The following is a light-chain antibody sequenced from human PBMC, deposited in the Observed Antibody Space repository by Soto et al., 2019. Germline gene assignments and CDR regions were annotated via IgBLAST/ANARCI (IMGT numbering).Light chain of an antibody. CDR3: AAWDDSLSGYV. V-gene: IGLV1-47*01. CDR1: SSNIGTNY. J-gene: IGLJ1*01. Sequence: QSVPTQPPSASGTPGQRVTISCSGGSSNIGTNYVYWYQHLAGAAPKLLIYRNNQRPSGVPERFSGSRSGTSASLAISGLRSEDESDYYCAAWDDSLSGYVFGTGTKVTVL. CDR2: RNN.